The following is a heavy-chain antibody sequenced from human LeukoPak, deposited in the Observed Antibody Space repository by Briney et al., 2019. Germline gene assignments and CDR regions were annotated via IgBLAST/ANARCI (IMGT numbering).Heavy chain of an antibody. CDR1: GGTFSNYG. CDR2: TIPIYGTI. V-gene: IGHV1-69*05. Sequence: VASVKVSCKASGGTFSNYGISWVRQAPGQGLEWMGGTIPIYGTINYAQKFQGRVTITTDESTGTAYMELSSLRSEDTAVYYCARDPGAWSRGGYYYYMDVWGKGTTVTVSS. CDR3: ARDPGAWSRGGYYYYMDV. D-gene: IGHD2-8*02. J-gene: IGHJ6*03.